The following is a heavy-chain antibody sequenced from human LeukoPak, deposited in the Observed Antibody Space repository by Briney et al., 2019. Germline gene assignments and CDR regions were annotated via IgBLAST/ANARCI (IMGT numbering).Heavy chain of an antibody. CDR3: ARGSGSLDAFDI. D-gene: IGHD3-10*01. CDR1: GYTFTSYG. J-gene: IGHJ3*02. Sequence: ASVKVSCKASGYTFTSYGINWVRQATGQGLEWMGWMNPNSGNTGYAQKFQGRVTMTRNTSISTAYMELSSLRSEDTAVYYCARGSGSLDAFDIWGQGTMVTVFS. V-gene: IGHV1-8*02. CDR2: MNPNSGNT.